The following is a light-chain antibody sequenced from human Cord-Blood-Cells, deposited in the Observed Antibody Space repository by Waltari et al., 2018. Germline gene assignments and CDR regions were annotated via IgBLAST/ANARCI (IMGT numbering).Light chain of an antibody. CDR1: SLRSYY. J-gene: IGLJ1*01. CDR3: NSRDSSGNV. V-gene: IGLV3-19*01. Sequence: SSELTQDPAVSVALGQTVRITCQGDSLRSYYASWYQQKPGQAPVLVIYGKNKRPSGIPDRFSGSSSGNTASLTITGAQAEDEADYYCNSRDSSGNVFGTGTKVTVL. CDR2: GKN.